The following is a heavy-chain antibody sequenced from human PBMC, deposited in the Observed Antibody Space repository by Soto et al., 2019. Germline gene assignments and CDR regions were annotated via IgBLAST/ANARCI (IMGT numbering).Heavy chain of an antibody. V-gene: IGHV1-18*01. CDR3: AMEGYMPYNYYGLDV. CDR1: GYTFTTYG. D-gene: IGHD3-3*01. CDR2: ISGYNGHT. J-gene: IGHJ6*02. Sequence: QVQLVQSGAEVRKPGASVKVSCKASGYTFTTYGISWVRQAPGQGLEWLGWISGYNGHTNYAQKFQGRVTMTTDTSTSAVDMDLRSTTSDETAVYYCAMEGYMPYNYYGLDVCCQGTTVTVS.